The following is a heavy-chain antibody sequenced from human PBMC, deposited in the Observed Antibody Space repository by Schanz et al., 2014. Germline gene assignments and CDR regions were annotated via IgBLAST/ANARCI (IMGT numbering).Heavy chain of an antibody. CDR1: GFTFSSYS. CDR2: IPVGNNYI. D-gene: IGHD3-10*01. J-gene: IGHJ3*02. V-gene: IGHV3-21*01. CDR3: AREDMLRGIRAFDI. Sequence: EVQLVESGGGVVQPGGSLRLSCAASGFTFSSYSMHWIRQAPGKGLEWVSYIPVGNNYIYYADSVKGRFTISRDNPKNSLYLQMNSLRVEDTAVYYCAREDMLRGIRAFDIWGQGTMVTVSS.